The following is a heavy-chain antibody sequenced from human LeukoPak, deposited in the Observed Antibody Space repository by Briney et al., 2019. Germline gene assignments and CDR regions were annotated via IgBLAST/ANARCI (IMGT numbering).Heavy chain of an antibody. J-gene: IGHJ3*02. CDR3: ARGADSGWDALNAFDI. D-gene: IGHD6-19*01. CDR2: IGTAGDT. Sequence: GGSLRLSCGASGFTFSSYDMHWVRQATGKGLEWVSAIGTAGDTYYPGSVKGRFTISRENAKNSLYLQMNSLRAGDTAVYYCARGADSGWDALNAFDIWGQGTMVTVSS. CDR1: GFTFSSYD. V-gene: IGHV3-13*01.